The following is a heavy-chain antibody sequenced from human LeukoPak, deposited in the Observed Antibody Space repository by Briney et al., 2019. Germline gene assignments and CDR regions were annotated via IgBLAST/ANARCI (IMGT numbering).Heavy chain of an antibody. CDR1: GGSISSSSYY. J-gene: IGHJ4*02. D-gene: IGHD3-10*01. CDR3: ARVWFGELEGPTFDY. Sequence: SETLSLTCTVSGGSISSSSYYWGWIRQPPGKGLEWIGSIYYSGSTYYNPSLKSRVTISVDTSKNQFSLKLRAVTAADTAVYYCARVWFGELEGPTFDYWGQGTLVTVSS. CDR2: IYYSGST. V-gene: IGHV4-39*01.